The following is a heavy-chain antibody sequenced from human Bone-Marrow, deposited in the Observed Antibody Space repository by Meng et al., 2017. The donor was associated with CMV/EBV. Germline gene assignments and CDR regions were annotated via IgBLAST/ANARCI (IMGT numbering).Heavy chain of an antibody. CDR3: AGGRLIGLAEY. D-gene: IGHD2/OR15-2a*01. CDR1: GFTFSSYA. CDR2: ISYDGSNK. Sequence: GESLKISCAASGFTFSSYAMHWVRQAPGKGLEWVAVISYDGSNKYYADSVKGRFTISRDNSKNTLYLQMNSLRAEDTAVYYCAGGRLIGLAEYWGQGTLVTVPQ. V-gene: IGHV3-30-3*01. J-gene: IGHJ4*02.